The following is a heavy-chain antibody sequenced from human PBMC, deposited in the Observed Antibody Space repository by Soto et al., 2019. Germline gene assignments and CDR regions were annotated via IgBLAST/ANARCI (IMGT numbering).Heavy chain of an antibody. CDR2: IWYDGSNK. V-gene: IGHV3-33*01. D-gene: IGHD4-4*01. CDR1: GFTFSSYG. CDR3: ARGTTVTFGWFDP. J-gene: IGHJ5*02. Sequence: QPGGSLRLSCAASGFTFSSYGMHWVRQAPGKGLEWVAVIWYDGSNKYYADSVKGRFTISRDDSKNTLYLQMNSLRAEDTAVYYCARGTTVTFGWFDPWGQGTLVTVSS.